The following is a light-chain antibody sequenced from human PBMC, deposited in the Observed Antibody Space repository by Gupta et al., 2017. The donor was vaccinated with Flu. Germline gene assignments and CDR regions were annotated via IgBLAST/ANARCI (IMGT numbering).Light chain of an antibody. V-gene: IGKV3-11*01. CDR1: KSANNN. J-gene: IGKJ1*01. CDR2: DAS. Sequence: PAALCLSPGETAPLSCVAIKSANNNLAWSQQKAGQATRLLIFDASNRSTGVPARFSGSGSPTAFTLTISSLELADSAVYYCQHRSNWPSTFSQATKVDIK. CDR3: QHRSNWPST.